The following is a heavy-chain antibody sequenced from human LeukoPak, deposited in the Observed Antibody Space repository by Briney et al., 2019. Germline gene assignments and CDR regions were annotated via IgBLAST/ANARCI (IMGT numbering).Heavy chain of an antibody. Sequence: GGSLRLSCAASGFTFNRYSMNWVRQAPGKGLEWISYISSSGTTIYYADSVQGRFIISRDNARNSLYLQMNSLRAEDTAVYYCARVGYSDFWSGYYWDYWGQGTLATVSS. CDR3: ARVGYSDFWSGYYWDY. J-gene: IGHJ4*02. V-gene: IGHV3-48*01. CDR2: ISSSGTTI. D-gene: IGHD3-3*01. CDR1: GFTFNRYS.